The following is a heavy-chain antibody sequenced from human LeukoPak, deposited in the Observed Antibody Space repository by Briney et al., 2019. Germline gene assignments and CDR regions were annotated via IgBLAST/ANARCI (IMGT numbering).Heavy chain of an antibody. CDR2: IYPGDSDT. V-gene: IGHV5-51*01. CDR1: GYSFTSYW. D-gene: IGHD5-12*01. Sequence: GESLQISCKGSGYSFTSYWIGWVRQMPGKGLEWMGIIYPGDSDTRYSPSFQGQVTISADKSISTACLQWSSLKASDTAMYYCALRTPDWYFDLWGRGTLVTVSS. J-gene: IGHJ2*01. CDR3: ALRTPDWYFDL.